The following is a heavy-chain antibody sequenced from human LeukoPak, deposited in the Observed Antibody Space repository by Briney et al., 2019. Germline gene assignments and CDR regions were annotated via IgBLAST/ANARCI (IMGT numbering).Heavy chain of an antibody. CDR2: IYYSGSS. V-gene: IGHV4-59*01. CDR1: GGSISSYY. Sequence: SETLSLTCTVSGGSISSYYWSWIRQPSGKGLEWIGYIYYSGSSNYSPSLRSRVTISVDTSKNQFSLKLSSVTAADTAVYFCARGSGSYFVFDYWGQGSLVTVS. CDR3: ARGSGSYFVFDY. D-gene: IGHD3-10*01. J-gene: IGHJ4*02.